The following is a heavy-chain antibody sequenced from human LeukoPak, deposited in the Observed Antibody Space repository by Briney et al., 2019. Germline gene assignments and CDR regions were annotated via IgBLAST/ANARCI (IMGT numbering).Heavy chain of an antibody. J-gene: IGHJ4*02. V-gene: IGHV3-49*03. CDR2: IRSKTFGGTT. Sequence: GRSLRLSCTSSGFTFGTYAVSWFRQAPGKGLEWVAFIRSKTFGGTTEYAASVKGRFTISRDDSKSIAYLQMNSLKTEDTAVCYCTRYSGRTDYWGQGTLVSVSS. CDR3: TRYSGRTDY. CDR1: GFTFGTYA. D-gene: IGHD5-18*01.